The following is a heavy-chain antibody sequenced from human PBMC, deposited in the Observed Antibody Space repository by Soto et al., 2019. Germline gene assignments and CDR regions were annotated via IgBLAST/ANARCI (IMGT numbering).Heavy chain of an antibody. J-gene: IGHJ3*02. V-gene: IGHV1-69*13. CDR1: GGTFSSYA. CDR3: ARVTKQLVRNAFDI. CDR2: IIPIFGTA. D-gene: IGHD6-13*01. Sequence: ASVKVSCKASGGTFSSYAISWVRQAPGQGLEWMGGIIPIFGTANYAQKFQGRVTITADESTSTAYMELSSLRSEDTAVYYCARVTKQLVRNAFDIWGQGTMVTVSS.